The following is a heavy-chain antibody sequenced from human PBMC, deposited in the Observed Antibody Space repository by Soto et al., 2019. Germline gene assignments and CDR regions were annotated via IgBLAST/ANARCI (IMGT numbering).Heavy chain of an antibody. V-gene: IGHV4-34*01. CDR1: GGSFSGYY. CDR3: ARGLYCSGGSCYAFDI. J-gene: IGHJ3*02. CDR2: INHSGST. Sequence: SETLSLTCAVYGGSFSGYYWSWIRQPPGKGLEWIGEINHSGSTNYNPSLKSRVTISVDTSKNQFSLKLSSVTAADTAVYYCARGLYCSGGSCYAFDIWGQGTMVTVSS. D-gene: IGHD2-15*01.